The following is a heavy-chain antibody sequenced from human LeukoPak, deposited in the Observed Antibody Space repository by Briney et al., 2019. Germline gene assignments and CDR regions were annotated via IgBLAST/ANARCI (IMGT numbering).Heavy chain of an antibody. CDR2: IYYSGST. J-gene: IGHJ4*02. CDR3: ARTPSYYGGNSADY. D-gene: IGHD4-23*01. CDR1: GGSISSYY. V-gene: IGHV4-59*01. Sequence: SETLSLTCTVSGGSISSYYWSWIRQPPGKGLEWIGYIYYSGSTNYNPSLKSRVTISVDTSKNQFSLKLTSVTAADTAVYYCARTPSYYGGNSADYWGQGTLVTVSS.